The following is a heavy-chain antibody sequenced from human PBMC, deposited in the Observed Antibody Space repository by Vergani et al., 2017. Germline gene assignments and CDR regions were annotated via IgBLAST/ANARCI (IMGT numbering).Heavy chain of an antibody. J-gene: IGHJ3*02. V-gene: IGHV3-72*01. Sequence: EVQVVESGGGLVQPGGSLRLSCAASGFIFSDYYMDWVRQAPGKGLEWVGRIRNKANDYTTQYAASVKGRFTISRDDSKSYLYLQMNSLQTEDTDLYYCVSVKGCNGNDHLYDIWGQGTLVTVSS. CDR3: VSVKGCNGNDHLYDI. CDR2: IRNKANDYTT. CDR1: GFIFSDYY. D-gene: IGHD1-1*01.